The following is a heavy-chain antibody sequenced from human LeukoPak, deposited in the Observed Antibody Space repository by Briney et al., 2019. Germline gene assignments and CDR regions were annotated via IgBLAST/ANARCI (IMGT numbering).Heavy chain of an antibody. CDR3: ARDGHYDFRSGLTRYYYYYGMDV. Sequence: GGPLRLSCAASGFTFSSYSMNWVRQAPGRGLEWVSSISSSSSYIYYADSVKGRFTISRDNAKNSLYLQMNSLRAEDTAVYYCARDGHYDFRSGLTRYYYYYGMDVWGQGTTVTVSS. V-gene: IGHV3-21*01. CDR2: ISSSSSYI. D-gene: IGHD3-3*01. CDR1: GFTFSSYS. J-gene: IGHJ6*02.